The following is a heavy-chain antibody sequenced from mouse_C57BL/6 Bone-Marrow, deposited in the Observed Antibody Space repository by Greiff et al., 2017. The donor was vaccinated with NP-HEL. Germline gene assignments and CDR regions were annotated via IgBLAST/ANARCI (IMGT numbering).Heavy chain of an antibody. CDR3: TTEEAWFAY. CDR1: GFNIKDDY. V-gene: IGHV14-4*01. CDR2: IDPENGDT. J-gene: IGHJ3*01. Sequence: VQLQQSGAELVRPGASVKLSCTASGFNIKDDYMHWVKQRPEQGLEWIGWIDPENGDTEYASKFQGKATITADTSSNTAYLQLSSLTSEDTAVYCCTTEEAWFAYWGQGTLVTVSA.